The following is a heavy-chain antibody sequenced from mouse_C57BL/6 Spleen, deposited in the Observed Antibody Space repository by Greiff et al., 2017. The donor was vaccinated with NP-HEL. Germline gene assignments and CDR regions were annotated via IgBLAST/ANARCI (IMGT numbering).Heavy chain of an antibody. V-gene: IGHV5-9-1*02. J-gene: IGHJ3*01. D-gene: IGHD2-5*01. CDR1: GFTFSSYA. Sequence: EVKLVESGEGLVKPGGSLKLSCAASGFTFSSYAMSWVRQTPEKRLEWVAYISSGGDYIYYADTVKGRFTISRDNARNTLYLQMSSLKSEDTAMYYCTRKDYSTWFAYWGQGTLVTVSA. CDR2: ISSGGDYI. CDR3: TRKDYSTWFAY.